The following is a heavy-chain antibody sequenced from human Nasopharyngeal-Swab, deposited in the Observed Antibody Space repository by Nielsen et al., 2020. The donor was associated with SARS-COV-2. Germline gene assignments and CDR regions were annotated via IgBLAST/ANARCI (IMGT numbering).Heavy chain of an antibody. V-gene: IGHV4-59*01. D-gene: IGHD2-2*01. CDR3: ARASVVPAAMDYYYYMDV. Sequence: WIRQPPGKGLEWIGYIYYSGSTNCNPSLKSRVTISVDTSKNQFSLKLSSVTAADTAVYYCARASVVPAAMDYYYYMDVWGKGTTVTVSS. CDR2: IYYSGST. J-gene: IGHJ6*03.